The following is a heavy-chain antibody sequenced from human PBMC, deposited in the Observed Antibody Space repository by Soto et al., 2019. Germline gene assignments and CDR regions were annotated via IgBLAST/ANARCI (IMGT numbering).Heavy chain of an antibody. CDR2: ISGSGGST. J-gene: IGHJ4*02. CDR3: AKGKRGSMVHQA. CDR1: GFTFSSYA. Sequence: GGSLRLSCAASGFTFSSYAMSWVRQAPGKGLEWVSAISGSGGSTYYADSVKGRFTISRDNSKNTLYLQMNNLRAEDTAVYYCAKGKRGSMVHQAWGQGTLVTVSS. V-gene: IGHV3-23*01. D-gene: IGHD3-10*01.